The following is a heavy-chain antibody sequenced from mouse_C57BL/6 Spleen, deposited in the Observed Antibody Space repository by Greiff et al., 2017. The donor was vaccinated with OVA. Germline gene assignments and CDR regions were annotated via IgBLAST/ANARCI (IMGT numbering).Heavy chain of an antibody. CDR1: GYSFTDYN. V-gene: IGHV1-39*01. CDR2: INPNYGTT. Sequence: VQLKQSGPELVKPGASVKISCKASGYSFTDYNMNWVKQSNGQSLEWIGVINPNYGTTSYNQKFKGKATLTVDQSSSTAYMQLNSLTSEDSAVFYCARGRSNLYWYFDVWGTGTTVTVSS. D-gene: IGHD2-5*01. CDR3: ARGRSNLYWYFDV. J-gene: IGHJ1*03.